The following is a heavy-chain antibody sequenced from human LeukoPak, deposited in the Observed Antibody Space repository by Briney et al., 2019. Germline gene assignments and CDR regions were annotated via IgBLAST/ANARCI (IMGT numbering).Heavy chain of an antibody. J-gene: IGHJ2*01. Sequence: GGSLRLSCTASGFTFGDYAMSWFRQAPGKGLEWGGFIRSKAYGGTTEYAASVKGRFTISIDDSKSIAYLQMNSLKTEDTAVYYCTRGPERDGYNLGYWYFDLWGRGTLVTVSS. CDR3: TRGPERDGYNLGYWYFDL. CDR2: IRSKAYGGTT. V-gene: IGHV3-49*03. CDR1: GFTFGDYA. D-gene: IGHD5-24*01.